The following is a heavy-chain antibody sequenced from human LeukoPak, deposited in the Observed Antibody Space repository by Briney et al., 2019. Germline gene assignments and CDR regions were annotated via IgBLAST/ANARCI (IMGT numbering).Heavy chain of an antibody. CDR2: INAYNGDT. J-gene: IGHJ4*02. Sequence: ASVKVSCTACGYTFINYAIHWVRQAPGQRLEWMGWINAYNGDTEYSQKFQGRVTITRDTSASTAYMELSTLRSEDTAVYYCARGSSSDWPLEYWGRGFLVTVSS. CDR3: ARGSSSDWPLEY. CDR1: GYTFINYA. D-gene: IGHD6-19*01. V-gene: IGHV1-3*01.